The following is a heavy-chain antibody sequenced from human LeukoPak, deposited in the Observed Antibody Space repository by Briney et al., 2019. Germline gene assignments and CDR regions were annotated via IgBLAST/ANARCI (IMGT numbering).Heavy chain of an antibody. Sequence: SETLSLTCTVSGGSISSYYWSWIRQPPGKGLEWIGYIYYSGSTNYNPSLKSRVTISVDTSKNQFSLKLSSVTAADTAVYYCARESAAMVLFFDYWGQGTLVTVSS. CDR2: IYYSGST. V-gene: IGHV4-59*12. J-gene: IGHJ4*02. D-gene: IGHD5-18*01. CDR1: GGSISSYY. CDR3: ARESAAMVLFFDY.